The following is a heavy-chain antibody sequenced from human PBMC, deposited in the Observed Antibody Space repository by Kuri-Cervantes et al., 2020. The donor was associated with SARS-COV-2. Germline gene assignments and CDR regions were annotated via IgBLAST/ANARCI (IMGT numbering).Heavy chain of an antibody. D-gene: IGHD3-3*01. CDR2: INHSGST. J-gene: IGHJ4*02. V-gene: IGHV4-34*01. Sequence: GSLRLSCAVYGGSFSGYYWSWIRQPPGKGLEWIGEINHSGSTNYNPSLKSRVTISIDTSKNKFSLKLSSVTAADTAVSYCSRLRFLEWYYFDYWGQGILVTVSS. CDR1: GGSFSGYY. CDR3: SRLRFLEWYYFDY.